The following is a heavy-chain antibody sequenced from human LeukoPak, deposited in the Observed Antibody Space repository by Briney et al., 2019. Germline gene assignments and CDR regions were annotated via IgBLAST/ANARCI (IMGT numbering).Heavy chain of an antibody. CDR1: GGSISSSSYY. D-gene: IGHD3-9*01. J-gene: IGHJ6*02. V-gene: IGHV4-39*01. CDR2: IYYSGST. CDR3: AIVKAGYFDLYYYYGMDV. Sequence: SETLSLTCTVSGGSISSSSYYWGWIRQPPGKGLEWIGSIYYSGSTYYNPSLKSRVTISVDTSKNQFSLKLSSVTAADTAVCYCAIVKAGYFDLYYYYGMDVWGQGTTVTVSS.